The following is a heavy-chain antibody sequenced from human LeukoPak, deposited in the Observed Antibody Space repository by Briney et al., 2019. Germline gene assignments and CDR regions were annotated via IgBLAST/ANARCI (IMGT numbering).Heavy chain of an antibody. D-gene: IGHD4-23*01. CDR2: ISGSGGST. Sequence: PGGSLRLSCAASGFTFSSYAMSWVRQAPGKGLEWVSAISGSGGSTYYADSVKGRFTISRDNSKNTLYLQMNSLRAEDTAVYYCAKNGASGSYGGNPDYFDYWGQGTLVTVSS. V-gene: IGHV3-23*01. CDR3: AKNGASGSYGGNPDYFDY. CDR1: GFTFSSYA. J-gene: IGHJ4*02.